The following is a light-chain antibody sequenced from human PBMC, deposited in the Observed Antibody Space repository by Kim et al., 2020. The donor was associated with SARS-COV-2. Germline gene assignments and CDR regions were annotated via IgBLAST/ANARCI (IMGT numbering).Light chain of an antibody. CDR3: SAWDASLDAVV. V-gene: IGLV10-54*01. CDR2: RNN. Sequence: QTATLTCTGDSNNVGIQGAAWLQQHQGHPPKLLSYRNNNRPSGISERFSASRSGNTASLTITGLQPEDEADYFCSAWDASLDAVVFGGGTQLTVL. CDR1: SNNVGIQG. J-gene: IGLJ2*01.